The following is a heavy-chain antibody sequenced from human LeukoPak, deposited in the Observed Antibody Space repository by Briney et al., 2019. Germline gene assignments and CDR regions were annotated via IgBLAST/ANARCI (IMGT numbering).Heavy chain of an antibody. CDR2: FDPEDGET. J-gene: IGHJ6*02. Sequence: ASVKVSCKVSGYTLTELSMHWVRQAPGKGLEWMGGFDPEDGETIYAQKFQGRVTMTEDTSTGTAYMELSSLRSEDTAVYYCATVQLEHYYYGMDVWGQGTTVTVSS. V-gene: IGHV1-24*01. CDR3: ATVQLEHYYYGMDV. CDR1: GYTLTELS. D-gene: IGHD1-1*01.